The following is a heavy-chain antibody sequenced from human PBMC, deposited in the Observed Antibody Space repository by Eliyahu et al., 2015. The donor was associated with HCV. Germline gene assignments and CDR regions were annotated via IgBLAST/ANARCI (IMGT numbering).Heavy chain of an antibody. Sequence: QVQLQESGPGLVKPSXTLSLTCTVSGGSIXTYYWXWIRQPPGKGXEWIGYIHYSGSTNYNPSLKSRVTISLDTSKNQFSLKLTSVTAADTAVYYCASGGGGIAVAGTGGWFDPWGQGTLVTVSS. J-gene: IGHJ5*02. CDR2: IHYSGST. D-gene: IGHD6-19*01. CDR1: GGSIXTYY. CDR3: ASGGGGIAVAGTGGWFDP. V-gene: IGHV4-59*01.